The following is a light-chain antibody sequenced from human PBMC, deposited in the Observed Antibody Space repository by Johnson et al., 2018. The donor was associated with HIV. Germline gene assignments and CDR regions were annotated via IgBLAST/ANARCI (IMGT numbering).Light chain of an antibody. J-gene: IGLJ1*01. CDR2: KND. Sequence: QSVLTQPPSVSAAPGQKVTISCSGSSSNIGNNFVSWYQQLPGAAPKLLIYKNDQRPSGIPDRFSGSKSGTSATLGITGLQTGDEADYYCETWDSSLSGVFGTGTKVTVL. CDR3: ETWDSSLSGV. CDR1: SSNIGNNF. V-gene: IGLV1-51*02.